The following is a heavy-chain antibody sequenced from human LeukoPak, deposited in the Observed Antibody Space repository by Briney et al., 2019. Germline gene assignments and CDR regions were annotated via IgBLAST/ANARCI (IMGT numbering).Heavy chain of an antibody. V-gene: IGHV1-8*01. J-gene: IGHJ5*02. CDR1: GYTFTSYD. D-gene: IGHD3-10*01. Sequence: ASVKVSCKASGYTFTSYDINWVRQATGQGLEWMGWMNPNSGNTGYAQKFQGRVTMTRNTSISTAYMELSSLRSEDTAVYYCARGVYYGSGSYYPAPGWFDPWGQGTLVTVSS. CDR3: ARGVYYGSGSYYPAPGWFDP. CDR2: MNPNSGNT.